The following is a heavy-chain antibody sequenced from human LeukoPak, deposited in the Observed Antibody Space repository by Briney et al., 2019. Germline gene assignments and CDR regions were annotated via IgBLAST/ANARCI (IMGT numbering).Heavy chain of an antibody. CDR1: GGSISKYY. V-gene: IGHV4-59*08. J-gene: IGHJ3*01. CDR2: IYYSGST. CDR3: ARSYGDYITGAYAFDV. Sequence: SETLSLTCTVSGGSISKYYWSWIRQPPEKGLEWIGYIYYSGSTNYNPSLKSRLTISVDTSKNQFSLKLSSVTAADTAVYYCARSYGDYITGAYAFDVWGQGTMVTVSS. D-gene: IGHD4-17*01.